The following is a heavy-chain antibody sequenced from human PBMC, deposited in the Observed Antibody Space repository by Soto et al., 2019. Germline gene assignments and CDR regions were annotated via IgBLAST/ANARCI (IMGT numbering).Heavy chain of an antibody. CDR3: ARDTGGSYDF. V-gene: IGHV3-72*01. J-gene: IGHJ4*02. CDR2: TRNKANSYTS. D-gene: IGHD1-26*01. Sequence: EVQLVESGGGLVQPGGSLRLSCAASGFTFSDYYMDWVRQLPGKGLEWVGRTRNKANSYTSEYAPSVKGRFTISRRDSEDSMFLQLNSLKTEDTAVYYCARDTGGSYDFWGQGALVTVSS. CDR1: GFTFSDYY.